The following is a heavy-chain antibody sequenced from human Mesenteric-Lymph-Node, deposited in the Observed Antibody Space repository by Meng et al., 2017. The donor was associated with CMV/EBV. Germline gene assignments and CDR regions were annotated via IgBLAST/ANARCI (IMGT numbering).Heavy chain of an antibody. V-gene: IGHV4-39*07. CDR2: IYYSGST. J-gene: IGHJ4*02. D-gene: IGHD2-8*01. CDR1: GGSISSSSYY. Sequence: SETLSLTCTVSGGSISSSSYYWGWIRQPPGKGLEWIGSIYYSGSTYYNPSLKSRVTISVDTSKNQFSLKLSSVTAADTAVYYCARVTPRKCTNGVCYTPYYFDYWGQGTLVTVSS. CDR3: ARVTPRKCTNGVCYTPYYFDY.